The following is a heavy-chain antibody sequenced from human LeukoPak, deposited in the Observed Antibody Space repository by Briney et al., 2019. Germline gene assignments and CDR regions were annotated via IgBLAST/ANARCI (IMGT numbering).Heavy chain of an antibody. V-gene: IGHV3-7*03. CDR3: AKDLARGRYFDWLLPETDY. CDR1: GFTFSSYW. J-gene: IGHJ4*02. CDR2: IKQDGSEK. Sequence: GGSLRLSCAASGFTFSSYWMSWVRQAPGKGLEWVANIKQDGSEKYYVDSVKGRFTISRDNAKNSLYLQMNSLRAEDTALYYCAKDLARGRYFDWLLPETDYWGQGTLVTVSS. D-gene: IGHD3-9*01.